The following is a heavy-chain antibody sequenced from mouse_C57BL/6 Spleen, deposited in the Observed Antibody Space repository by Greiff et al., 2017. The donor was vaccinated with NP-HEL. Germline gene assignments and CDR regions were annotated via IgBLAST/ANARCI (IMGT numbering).Heavy chain of an antibody. J-gene: IGHJ2*01. CDR1: GYTFTDYE. V-gene: IGHV1-15*01. D-gene: IGHD4-1*01. CDR3: TPHWE. CDR2: IDPETGGT. Sequence: QVHVKQSGAELVRPGASVTLSCKASGYTFTDYEMHWVKQTPVHGLEWIGAIDPETGGTAYNQKFKGKAILTADKSSSTAYMELRSLTSEDSAVYYCTPHWEWGQGTTLTVSS.